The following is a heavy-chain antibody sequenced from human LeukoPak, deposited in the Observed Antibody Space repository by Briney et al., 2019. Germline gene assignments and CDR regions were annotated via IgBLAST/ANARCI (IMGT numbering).Heavy chain of an antibody. D-gene: IGHD3-3*01. CDR3: ARDKWVSRVVMIPLGY. J-gene: IGHJ4*02. V-gene: IGHV1-18*01. Sequence: GASVKVSCKASGYTFTSYGISWVRQAPGQGLEWMGWISAYNGNTNYAQKLQGRVTMTTDTSTSTAYMELRSLRSDDTAVYYCARDKWVSRVVMIPLGYWGQGTLVTVSS. CDR2: ISAYNGNT. CDR1: GYTFTSYG.